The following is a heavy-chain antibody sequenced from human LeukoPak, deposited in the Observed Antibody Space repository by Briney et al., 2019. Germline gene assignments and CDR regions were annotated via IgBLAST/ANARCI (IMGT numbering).Heavy chain of an antibody. CDR2: INPNSGGT. J-gene: IGHJ4*02. CDR3: RTDRYGDYGDYIDY. CDR1: GYTFTGYY. D-gene: IGHD4-17*01. V-gene: IGHV1-2*02. Sequence: ASVKVSCKASGYTFTGYYMHWVRQAPGQGLEWMGWINPNSGGTNYAQKFQGRVTMTRDTSISTAYMELSRLRSDDTAVYYCRTDRYGDYGDYIDYWGQGTLITVSS.